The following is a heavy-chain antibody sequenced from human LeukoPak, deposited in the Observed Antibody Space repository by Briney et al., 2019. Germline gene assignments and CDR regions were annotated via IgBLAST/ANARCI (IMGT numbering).Heavy chain of an antibody. CDR1: DGSMNNYY. CDR3: ARSWAAKWELPGQFDS. Sequence: SETLSLTCSVSDGSMNNYYWNWIRQSPEKGLEWIGFVFSRGTTNCNPSFKSRLSMSIDTSKMQFSLRLSSVTAADTAVYFCARSWAAKWELPGQFDSWGQGRLVSVSS. CDR2: VFSRGTT. J-gene: IGHJ4*02. D-gene: IGHD1-26*01. V-gene: IGHV4-4*07.